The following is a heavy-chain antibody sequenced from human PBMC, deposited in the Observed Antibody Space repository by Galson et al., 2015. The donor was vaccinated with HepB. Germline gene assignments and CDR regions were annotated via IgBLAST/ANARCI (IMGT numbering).Heavy chain of an antibody. CDR2: ISGRSNYI. CDR3: VRAATWGYCSSPSCYYFDS. V-gene: IGHV3-21*01. CDR1: GFTFATYR. J-gene: IGHJ4*02. Sequence: LRLSCAASGFTFATYRMNWVRQAPWKGLAWVSSISGRSNYIYYADSLKGRLTFSRDNATNSLYLQINSLRAEDTAVYYCVRAATWGYCSSPSCYYFDSWGQGTLVTVSS. D-gene: IGHD2-2*01.